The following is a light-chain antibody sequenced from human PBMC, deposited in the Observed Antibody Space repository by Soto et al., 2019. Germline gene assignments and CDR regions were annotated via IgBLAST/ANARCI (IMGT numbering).Light chain of an antibody. CDR3: QQLNSYHPE. CDR1: QGISSY. Sequence: DIQLTQSPSFLSASVGDRVTITCRASQGISSYLAWYQQKPGKAPKLLIYAASTLQSGVPSRFSGSGSGTEFTLTISSRQTEDFATYYCQQLNSYHPEFGGGTKVEIK. J-gene: IGKJ4*02. CDR2: AAS. V-gene: IGKV1-9*01.